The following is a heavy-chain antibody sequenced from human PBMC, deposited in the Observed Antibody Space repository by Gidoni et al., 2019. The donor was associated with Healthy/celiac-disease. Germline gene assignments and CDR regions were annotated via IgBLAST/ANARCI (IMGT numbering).Heavy chain of an antibody. CDR2: ISGSGGRT. V-gene: IGHV3-23*01. CDR1: CFPFSRYA. CDR3: AKTYYDSSGTWYYFDY. D-gene: IGHD3-22*01. Sequence: EVQLLESGGGLVHPGGSLRLSCSASCFPFSRYAMSWVRQAPGKGLDWVSAISGSGGRTYYADSVKGRLTISRDNSKNTLYLQMNSLRAEDTAVYYCAKTYYDSSGTWYYFDYWGQGTLVTVSS. J-gene: IGHJ4*02.